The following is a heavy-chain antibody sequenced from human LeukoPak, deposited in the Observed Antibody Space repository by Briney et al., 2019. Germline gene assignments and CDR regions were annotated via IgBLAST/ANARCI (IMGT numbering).Heavy chain of an antibody. CDR2: IYVTGT. D-gene: IGHD3-16*02. CDR3: ARHIGGGIEDMDV. CDR1: GGSISSYY. Sequence: SSETLSLTCTVSGGSISSYYWSWIRQPPGKGLEWIGYIYVTGTRYNPYLQSRVTISVDRSRNQFFLKMSSVTAADTAVYYCARHIGGGIEDMDVWGKGTKVIVSS. J-gene: IGHJ6*03. V-gene: IGHV4-59*08.